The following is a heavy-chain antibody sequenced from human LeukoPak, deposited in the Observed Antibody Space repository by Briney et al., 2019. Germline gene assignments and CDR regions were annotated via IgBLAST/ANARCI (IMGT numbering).Heavy chain of an antibody. J-gene: IGHJ4*02. CDR2: MNPNSGNT. V-gene: IGHV1-8*01. D-gene: IGHD4-17*01. CDR1: GYTFTSYD. CDR3: ARDVGNGMDYGDLRFDY. Sequence: GASVKVSCKASGYTFTSYDINWVRQATGQGLEWMGWMNPNSGNTGYAQKFQGRVTITRNTSISTAYMELSSLRSEDTAVYYCARDVGNGMDYGDLRFDYWGQGTLVTVSS.